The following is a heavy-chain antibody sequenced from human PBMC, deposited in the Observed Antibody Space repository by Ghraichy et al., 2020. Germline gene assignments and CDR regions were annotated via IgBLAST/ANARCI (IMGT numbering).Heavy chain of an antibody. CDR1: EFTFSGYE. Sequence: GGSLRLSCEASEFTFSGYEMHWVRLAPGRGLEWLSYISTSGNTMYYADSVKGRFTISRDNAKNSVYLQMNRLTTEDTAIYYCARDRHYYYGLDVWGQGATVVVRS. V-gene: IGHV3-48*03. CDR2: ISTSGNTM. J-gene: IGHJ6*01. CDR3: ARDRHYYYGLDV. D-gene: IGHD3-16*01.